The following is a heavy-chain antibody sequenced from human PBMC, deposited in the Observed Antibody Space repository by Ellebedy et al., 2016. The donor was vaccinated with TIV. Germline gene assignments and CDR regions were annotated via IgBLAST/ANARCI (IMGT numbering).Heavy chain of an antibody. CDR1: GYSFTSYW. CDR2: IYPGDSDT. CDR3: ARHAITMVRGVIPRHDYYYGMDV. Sequence: GGSLRLXCKGSGYSFTSYWIGWVRQMPGKGLEWMGIIYPGDSDTRYSPSFQGQVTISADKSISTAYLQWSSLKASDTAMYYCARHAITMVRGVIPRHDYYYGMDVWGQGTTVTVSS. J-gene: IGHJ6*02. D-gene: IGHD3-10*01. V-gene: IGHV5-51*01.